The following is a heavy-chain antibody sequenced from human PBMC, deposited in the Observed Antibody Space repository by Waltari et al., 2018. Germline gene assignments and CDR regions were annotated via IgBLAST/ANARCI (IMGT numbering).Heavy chain of an antibody. J-gene: IGHJ4*02. Sequence: QLQLQESGPGLVKPSETLSLTCTVSGGSISSSSYYWGWIRQPPGKGLEWIGSIYYSGSTYYNPSLKSRVTISVDTSKNQFSLKLSSVTAADTAVYYCAGVIAAAGNIDYWGQGTLVTVSS. D-gene: IGHD6-13*01. CDR2: IYYSGST. CDR1: GGSISSSSYY. CDR3: AGVIAAAGNIDY. V-gene: IGHV4-39*01.